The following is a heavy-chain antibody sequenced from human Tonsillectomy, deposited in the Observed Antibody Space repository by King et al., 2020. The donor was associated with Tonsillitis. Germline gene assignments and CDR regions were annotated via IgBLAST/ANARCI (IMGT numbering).Heavy chain of an antibody. CDR2: IYYSGST. Sequence: VQLQESGPGLVKPSETLSLTCTVSGGSISSYYWSWIRQPPGKGLEWIGYIYYSGSTNYNPSLKSRVTISVDTSKNQFSLKLSSVTAADTAVYYCARGGYDSTYYYYGMVVWGQGTTVTVSS. CDR1: GGSISSYY. CDR3: ARGGYDSTYYYYGMVV. V-gene: IGHV4-59*01. D-gene: IGHD3-22*01. J-gene: IGHJ6*02.